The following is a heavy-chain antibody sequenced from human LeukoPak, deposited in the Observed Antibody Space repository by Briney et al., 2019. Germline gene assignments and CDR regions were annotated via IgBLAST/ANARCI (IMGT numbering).Heavy chain of an antibody. CDR3: AKDLKRGYSYGYWAFTPGY. Sequence: PGGSLRLSCAASGFTLSSYSMNWVRQAPGKGLEWVSSISSSSSYIYYADSVKGRFTISRDNAKNSLYLQMNSLRAEDTAVYYCAKDLKRGYSYGYWAFTPGYWGQGTLVTVSS. V-gene: IGHV3-21*01. J-gene: IGHJ4*02. CDR1: GFTLSSYS. D-gene: IGHD5-18*01. CDR2: ISSSSSYI.